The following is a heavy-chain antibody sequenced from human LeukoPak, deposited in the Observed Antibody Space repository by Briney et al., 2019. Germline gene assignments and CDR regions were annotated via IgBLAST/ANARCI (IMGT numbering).Heavy chain of an antibody. CDR1: GFTFSSYS. V-gene: IGHV3-21*01. J-gene: IGHJ4*02. D-gene: IGHD2-21*02. Sequence: GGSLRLSCAASGFTFSSYSMNWVRQAPGKGLEWVSSISSSSSYIYYADSVKGRFTISRDNSKNTLYLQMNSLRAEDTAVYYCARMGGHIVVVTASHPFDYWGQGTLVTVSS. CDR3: ARMGGHIVVVTASHPFDY. CDR2: ISSSSSYI.